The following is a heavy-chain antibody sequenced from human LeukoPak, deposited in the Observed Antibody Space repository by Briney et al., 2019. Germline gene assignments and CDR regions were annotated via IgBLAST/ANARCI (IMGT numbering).Heavy chain of an antibody. D-gene: IGHD7-27*01. J-gene: IGHJ4*02. Sequence: GGSLRLSCIASGFTFSTFAMSWVRQTPGKGLEWVSAVSFGGGHTYYADSVKGRFTISRDNSKNTLYLQLSSLRVDDTALYYCAKGAGRGGSDWGVFDYWGQGALVTVSS. V-gene: IGHV3-23*01. CDR2: VSFGGGHT. CDR1: GFTFSTFA. CDR3: AKGAGRGGSDWGVFDY.